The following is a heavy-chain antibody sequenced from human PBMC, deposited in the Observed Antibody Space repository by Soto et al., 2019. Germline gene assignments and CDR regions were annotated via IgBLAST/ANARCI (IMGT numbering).Heavy chain of an antibody. Sequence: PGGSLRLSCAASGFTFSDYYMSWIRQAPGKGLEWVSYISSSSSYTNYADSVKGRFTISRDNAKNSLYLQMNSLRAEDTAVYYCARIAAALLDKYYFDYWGQGTLVTVSS. J-gene: IGHJ4*02. CDR1: GFTFSDYY. CDR3: ARIAAALLDKYYFDY. CDR2: ISSSSSYT. V-gene: IGHV3-11*06. D-gene: IGHD6-13*01.